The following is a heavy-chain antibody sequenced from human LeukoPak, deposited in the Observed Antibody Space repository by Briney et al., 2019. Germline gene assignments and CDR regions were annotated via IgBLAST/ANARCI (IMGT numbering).Heavy chain of an antibody. CDR2: IYYSGST. J-gene: IGHJ4*02. CDR1: GGSISSSSYY. Sequence: PSETLSLTCSVSGGSISSSSYYWGWIRQPPGKGLEWIGSIYYSGSTYYNPSLKSRVTISVDTSKNQFSPKLSSVTAADTAVYHCARHSSYYGNFDYWGQGTLVTVSS. D-gene: IGHD3-10*01. V-gene: IGHV4-39*01. CDR3: ARHSSYYGNFDY.